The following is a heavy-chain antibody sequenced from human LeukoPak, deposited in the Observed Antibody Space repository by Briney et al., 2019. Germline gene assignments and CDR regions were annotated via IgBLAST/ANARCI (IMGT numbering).Heavy chain of an antibody. V-gene: IGHV3-7*03. D-gene: IGHD3-10*01. J-gene: IGHJ5*01. Sequence: GGPLRLSCVASEFIFSDYWMSWLRHAPGKGLEWGANINQGGSEEKHVASVKGRFAISRDDAKSTLYLQMETVTGDDTAVYYCARDNGGWFDSWGRGTLVTVSS. CDR2: INQGGSEE. CDR1: EFIFSDYW. CDR3: ARDNGGWFDS.